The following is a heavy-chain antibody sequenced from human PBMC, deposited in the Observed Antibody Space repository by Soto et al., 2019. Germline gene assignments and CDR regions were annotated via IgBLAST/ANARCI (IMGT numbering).Heavy chain of an antibody. D-gene: IGHD4-17*01. J-gene: IGHJ3*02. CDR2: IYYSGST. Sequence: QVQLQESGPGLVKPSETLSLTCTVSGGSISSYYWSWIRQPPGKGLEWIGYIYYSGSTNYNPSLKSRVTISVDTSKNQFSLKLSSVTAADTAVYYCAREYDDYGDYGAFDIWGQGTMVTVSS. V-gene: IGHV4-59*01. CDR3: AREYDDYGDYGAFDI. CDR1: GGSISSYY.